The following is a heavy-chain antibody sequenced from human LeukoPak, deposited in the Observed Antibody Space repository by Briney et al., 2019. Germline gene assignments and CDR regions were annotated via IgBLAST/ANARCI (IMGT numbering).Heavy chain of an antibody. D-gene: IGHD4-17*01. Sequence: GGSLRLSCAASTFTFSSYSMNWVRQAPGKGLEWVSYISSTSTTIYYADSVKGRFTISRDNAKDSLYLQMNSLRADDTAVYYCARDPSYGDYALSDYWGQGTLVTVSS. V-gene: IGHV3-48*01. CDR2: ISSTSTTI. CDR3: ARDPSYGDYALSDY. J-gene: IGHJ4*02. CDR1: TFTFSSYS.